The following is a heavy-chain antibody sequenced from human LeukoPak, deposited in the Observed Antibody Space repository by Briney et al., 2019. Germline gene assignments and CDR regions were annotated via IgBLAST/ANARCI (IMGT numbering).Heavy chain of an antibody. V-gene: IGHV3-23*01. D-gene: IGHD3-22*01. Sequence: GGSLRLSCAASGFTFSNAWMSWVRQAPGKGLEWVSAISGSSGSTYYADSVKGRFTISRDNSKNTLYLQMNSLRAEDTAVYYCARRGYYYDSSGYYFFDYWGQGTLVTVSS. J-gene: IGHJ4*02. CDR2: ISGSSGST. CDR3: ARRGYYYDSSGYYFFDY. CDR1: GFTFSNAW.